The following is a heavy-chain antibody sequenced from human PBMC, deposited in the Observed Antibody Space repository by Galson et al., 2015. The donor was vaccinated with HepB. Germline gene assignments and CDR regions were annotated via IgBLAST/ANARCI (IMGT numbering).Heavy chain of an antibody. CDR1: GYTFTSYY. V-gene: IGHV1-46*01. D-gene: IGHD2-15*01. CDR2: INPSGGST. J-gene: IGHJ3*02. Sequence: SVKVSCKASGYTFTSYYMHWVRQAPGQGLEWMGIINPSGGSTSYAQKFQGRVTMTRDTSTSTVYMELSSLRSEDTAVYYCARDPTEELVVVAATPGEALDIWGQGTMVTVSS. CDR3: ARDPTEELVVVAATPGEALDI.